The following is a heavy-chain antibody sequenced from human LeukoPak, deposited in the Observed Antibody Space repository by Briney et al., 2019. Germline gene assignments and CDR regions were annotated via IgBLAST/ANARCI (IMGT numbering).Heavy chain of an antibody. CDR3: ARGQAAGPLEWLSHFDY. Sequence: SETLSLTCIVSGGSISTYYWNWIRQPPGKGLEWIGYIYHSGSTNYNPSLQSRVTISVDTSKNQFSLNLNSVTAADTAVYYCARGQAAGPLEWLSHFDYWGQGTLVTVSS. CDR2: IYHSGST. J-gene: IGHJ4*02. CDR1: GGSISTYY. D-gene: IGHD3-3*01. V-gene: IGHV4-59*01.